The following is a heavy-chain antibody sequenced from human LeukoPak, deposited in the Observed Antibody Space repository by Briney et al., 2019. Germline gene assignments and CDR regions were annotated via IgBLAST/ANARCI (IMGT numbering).Heavy chain of an antibody. V-gene: IGHV3-48*01. CDR1: GFTFSSHS. Sequence: PGGSLRLSCAASGFTFSSHSMNWVRQAPGKGPEWVSYISSSSSVMYYADSVKGRFTISRDNANNSLFLQMNSLRAEDTAVYYCVRVVRYYYDSSGYYHPWGQGTLVSVS. D-gene: IGHD3-22*01. CDR2: ISSSSSVM. CDR3: VRVVRYYYDSSGYYHP. J-gene: IGHJ5*02.